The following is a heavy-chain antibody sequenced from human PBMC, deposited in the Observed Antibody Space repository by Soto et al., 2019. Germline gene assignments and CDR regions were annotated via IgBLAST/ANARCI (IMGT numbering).Heavy chain of an antibody. J-gene: IGHJ4*02. CDR2: IYWADDK. V-gene: IGHV2-5*02. CDR1: GFSITGNGEG. D-gene: IGHD2-2*01. Sequence: SGPTLVNPTQTLTLTCTFSGFSITGNGEGVGWIRQPPGKVLEWLALIYWADDKRYSPSLRNRLTITLDNSKDQVMLTMTDMGPADTATYYCAHGYVQLLATFHYFDSWGQGTQVTVSS. CDR3: AHGYVQLLATFHYFDS.